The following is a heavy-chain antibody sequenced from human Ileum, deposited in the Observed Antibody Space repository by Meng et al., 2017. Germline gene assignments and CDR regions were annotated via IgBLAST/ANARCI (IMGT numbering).Heavy chain of an antibody. J-gene: IGHJ4*02. D-gene: IGHD7-27*01. V-gene: IGHV4-61*08. CDR2: AST. Sequence: GSAPGLVRPSGTLSPICAVSGGSVSSSGYQWGWIRQPPGKGLEWIGYASTNYNPSLKSRVTISVDTSKNQFSLKLTSVTAADTAVYYCARDHWGSLDYWGQGVLVTVSS. CDR1: GGSVSSSGYQ. CDR3: ARDHWGSLDY.